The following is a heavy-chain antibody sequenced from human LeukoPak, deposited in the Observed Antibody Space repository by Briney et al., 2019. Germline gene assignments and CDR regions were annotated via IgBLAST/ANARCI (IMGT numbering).Heavy chain of an antibody. V-gene: IGHV4-61*05. CDR3: ARHTVSRAGGDFDY. J-gene: IGHJ4*02. D-gene: IGHD2-8*01. CDR2: IHNNGNT. Sequence: PSETLSLTCTVSGGSISSSSYYWSWIRQPPGKGLEWIAYIHNNGNTNSNPPLKSRVTISIDTSKNQSSLKLTSVTAADTAVYYCARHTVSRAGGDFDYWGQGTLVTVSS. CDR1: GGSISSSSYY.